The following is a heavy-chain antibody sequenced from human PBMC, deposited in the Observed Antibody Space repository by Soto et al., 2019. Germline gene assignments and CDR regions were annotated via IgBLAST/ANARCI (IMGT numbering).Heavy chain of an antibody. CDR3: ARGLGGRYGDYVSPFDY. CDR2: INHSGST. D-gene: IGHD4-17*01. J-gene: IGHJ4*02. Sequence: SEILSLTCAVYGGSFSGYYWSWIRQPPGKGLEWIGEINHSGSTNYNPSLKSRVTISVDTSKNQFSLKLSSVTAADTAVYYCARGLGGRYGDYVSPFDYWGQGTLVTVSS. V-gene: IGHV4-34*01. CDR1: GGSFSGYY.